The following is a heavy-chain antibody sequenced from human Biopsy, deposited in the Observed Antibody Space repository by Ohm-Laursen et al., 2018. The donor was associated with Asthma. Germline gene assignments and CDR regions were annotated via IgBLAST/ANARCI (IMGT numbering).Heavy chain of an antibody. V-gene: IGHV1-69*01. CDR2: INSVFGTT. J-gene: IGHJ4*02. Sequence: SSVKVSCKALGGTFNTYVIGWVRQAPGQGLEWMGGINSVFGTTTYPQKFQDRVTITADDSTSTVYMELSSLRSEDTAVYYCARKAGSCISKTCYSLDFWGQGTLVTVSS. CDR1: GGTFNTYV. D-gene: IGHD2-2*01. CDR3: ARKAGSCISKTCYSLDF.